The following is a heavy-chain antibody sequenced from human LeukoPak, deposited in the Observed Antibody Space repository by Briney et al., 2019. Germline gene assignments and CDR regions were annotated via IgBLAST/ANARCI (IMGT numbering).Heavy chain of an antibody. CDR3: ARAGYSYGRRGSDY. J-gene: IGHJ4*02. CDR1: GGSITNYY. Sequence: PSETLSLTCTVSGGSITNYYWSWIRQPPGKGLEWIGEINHSGSTNYNPSLKSRVTISVDTSKNQFSLKLSSVTAADTAVYYCARAGYSYGRRGSDYWGQGTLVTVSS. D-gene: IGHD5-18*01. V-gene: IGHV4-34*01. CDR2: INHSGST.